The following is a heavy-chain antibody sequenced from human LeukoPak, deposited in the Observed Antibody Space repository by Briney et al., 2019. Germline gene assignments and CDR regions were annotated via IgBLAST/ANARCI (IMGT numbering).Heavy chain of an antibody. Sequence: ASVKVSCKASGYTFTSYDINWVRQATGQGLEWMGWMNPNSGNTGYAQKFRGRVIMTRNTSISTAYMELSSLRSEDTAVYYCARLAAGTANVVDYWGQGTLVTVSS. J-gene: IGHJ4*02. CDR2: MNPNSGNT. D-gene: IGHD6-19*01. V-gene: IGHV1-8*01. CDR3: ARLAAGTANVVDY. CDR1: GYTFTSYD.